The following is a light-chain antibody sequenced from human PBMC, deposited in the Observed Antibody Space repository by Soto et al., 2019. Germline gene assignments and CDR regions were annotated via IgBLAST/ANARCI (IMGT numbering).Light chain of an antibody. V-gene: IGKV3-20*01. Sequence: EIVLTQSPGTLSLSPGERATLSCRASQSVSNNYLAWYQQTPGQAPRLLIYGASNRATGIPDRFSSSGSGTDFTLTISRLEPEDFAVYYCQQYGSSGTFGQGTKVDI. CDR1: QSVSNNY. CDR2: GAS. CDR3: QQYGSSGT. J-gene: IGKJ1*01.